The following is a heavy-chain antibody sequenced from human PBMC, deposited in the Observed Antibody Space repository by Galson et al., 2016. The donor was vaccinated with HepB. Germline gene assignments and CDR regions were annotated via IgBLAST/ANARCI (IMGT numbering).Heavy chain of an antibody. J-gene: IGHJ5*02. Sequence: SETLSLTCAVSGVSINSNNWWGWIRQAPGKGLEWIGYIDYTGSTYYNPSVKSRVTISVDKSKNQFSLKLNSVTAADTAVYYCARNSGGSYLGWFDPWGQGTLVTVSS. CDR1: GVSINSNNW. CDR2: IDYTGST. D-gene: IGHD1-26*01. CDR3: ARNSGGSYLGWFDP. V-gene: IGHV4-28*01.